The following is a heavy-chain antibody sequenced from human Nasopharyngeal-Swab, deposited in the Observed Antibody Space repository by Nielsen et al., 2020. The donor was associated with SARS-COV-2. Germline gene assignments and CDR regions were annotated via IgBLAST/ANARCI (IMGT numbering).Heavy chain of an antibody. CDR2: IIPIFGTA. CDR1: GGTFSSYA. D-gene: IGHD5-12*01. Sequence: SVKVSRKASGGTFSSYAISWVRQAPGQGLEWMGGIIPIFGTANYAQKFQGRVTITADESTSTAYMELSSLRSEDTAVYCCATSMKKAGIVAKGVYYYMDVWGKGTTVTVSS. CDR3: ATSMKKAGIVAKGVYYYMDV. V-gene: IGHV1-69*13. J-gene: IGHJ6*03.